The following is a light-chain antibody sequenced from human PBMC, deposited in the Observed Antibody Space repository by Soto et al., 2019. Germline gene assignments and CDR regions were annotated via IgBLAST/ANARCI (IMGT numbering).Light chain of an antibody. CDR3: QVRYRSSHFSV. CDR2: YDS. J-gene: IGLJ1*01. CDR1: NIGSKS. Sequence: SYELTQPPSVSVAPGKTARITCGGNNIGSKSVHWYQQKPGQAPVLVIYYDSDRPSGIPERFSGSNSGNTATLTISRVEAVYLSVLHRQVRYRSSHFSVFGTWT. V-gene: IGLV3-21*04.